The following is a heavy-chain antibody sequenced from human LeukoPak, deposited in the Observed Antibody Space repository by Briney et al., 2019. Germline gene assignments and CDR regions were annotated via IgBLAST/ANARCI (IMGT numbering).Heavy chain of an antibody. CDR3: ARDLWDAVTTTYFDY. CDR1: GFTFSSYS. D-gene: IGHD4-17*01. CDR2: ISSSSSYI. V-gene: IGHV3-21*01. Sequence: GGSLRLSCAASGFTFSSYSMNWVRQAQGKGLEWVSSISSSSSYIYYADSVKGRFTISRDNAKNSLYLQMNSLRAEDTAVYYCARDLWDAVTTTYFDYWGQGTLVTVSS. J-gene: IGHJ4*02.